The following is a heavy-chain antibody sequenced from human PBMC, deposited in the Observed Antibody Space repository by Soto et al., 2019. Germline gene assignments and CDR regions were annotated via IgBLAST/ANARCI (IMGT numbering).Heavy chain of an antibody. Sequence: QLQLQESGPGLVKPSETLSLTCTVYGGSINDDTYYWGWIRQPPGNGLEWIGSIYYSGTSSYHPSLKSRVNMSGEPSKKQLSLCLRSVTAAATAVYYCARLHCDSPNCVPLAPWGKGTLVIVSS. CDR1: GGSINDDTYY. CDR2: IYYSGTS. V-gene: IGHV4-39*01. D-gene: IGHD2-2*01. CDR3: ARLHCDSPNCVPLAP. J-gene: IGHJ5*02.